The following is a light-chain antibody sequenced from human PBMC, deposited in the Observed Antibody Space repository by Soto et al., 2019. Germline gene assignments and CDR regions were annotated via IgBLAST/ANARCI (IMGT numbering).Light chain of an antibody. J-gene: IGKJ1*01. CDR2: GAS. CDR3: QQSYSTPRT. CDR1: QSVSSTY. Sequence: EIVLTQSPGTLSLSPAEGASLXCRASQSVSSTYLAWYQQQPGQAPRLLIYGASSRATGIPDRFSGSGSGTDFTLTISSLQPEDFATYSCQQSYSTPRTFGQGTKVDIK. V-gene: IGKV3-20*01.